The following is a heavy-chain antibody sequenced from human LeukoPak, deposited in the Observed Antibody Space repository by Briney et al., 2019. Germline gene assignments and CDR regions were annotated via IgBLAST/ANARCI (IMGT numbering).Heavy chain of an antibody. J-gene: IGHJ3*02. CDR2: IYPGDSDT. Sequence: SGGSLRRSCKGSGYSFTSYWIGWVRQMPGKGLESMGIIYPGDSDTRYSPSFQGQVTISADKSISTAYLQWSSLKASDTATYYCARSPDAFDIWGQGTMVTVSS. CDR3: ARSPDAFDI. V-gene: IGHV5-51*01. CDR1: GYSFTSYW.